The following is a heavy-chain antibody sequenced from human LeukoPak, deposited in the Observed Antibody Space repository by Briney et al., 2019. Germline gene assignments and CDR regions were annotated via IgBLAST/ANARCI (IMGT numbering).Heavy chain of an antibody. J-gene: IGHJ4*02. CDR1: GGSFSGYY. D-gene: IGHD1-26*01. CDR3: ARGQSVVGATGDF. V-gene: IGHV4-34*01. CDR2: INHSGST. Sequence: SETLSLTCAVYGGSFSGYYWTWIRQPPGKGLEWIGEINHSGSTNCNPSLKSRVTISVDTSKNRFSLKLSSVTAADTAVYYCARGQSVVGATGDFWGQGTLVTVSS.